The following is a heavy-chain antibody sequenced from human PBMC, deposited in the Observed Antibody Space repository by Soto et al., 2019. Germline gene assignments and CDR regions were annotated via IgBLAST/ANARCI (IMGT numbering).Heavy chain of an antibody. CDR1: GYTFTSYD. Sequence: ASVKVSCKASGYTFTSYDINWVRQATGQGLEWMGWMNPNSGNTGYAQKFQGRVTMTRNTSISTAYMELSSLRSEDTAVYYCARAVSFFSSDSCYHPPPQYSGMDVWGQGSTVTVSS. J-gene: IGHJ6*02. CDR2: MNPNSGNT. V-gene: IGHV1-8*01. CDR3: ARAVSFFSSDSCYHPPPQYSGMDV. D-gene: IGHD2-2*01.